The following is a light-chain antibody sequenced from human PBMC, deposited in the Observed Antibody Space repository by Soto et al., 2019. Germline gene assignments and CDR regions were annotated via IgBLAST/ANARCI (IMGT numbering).Light chain of an antibody. CDR3: AAWDDSLTGHYV. V-gene: IGLV1-47*01. J-gene: IGLJ1*01. Sequence: QSVLTQPPSASGTPGQRVSISCSGNSSNIGNNYVSWYQHLPGTAPKLLIYSNNQRPPGVPDRFSGSKPGTSASLAISGLRSEDEADYYCAAWDDSLTGHYVFGTGTKVTVL. CDR1: SSNIGNNY. CDR2: SNN.